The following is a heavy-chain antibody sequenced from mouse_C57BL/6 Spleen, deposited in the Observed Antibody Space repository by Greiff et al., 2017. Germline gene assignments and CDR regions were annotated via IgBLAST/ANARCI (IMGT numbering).Heavy chain of an antibody. CDR3: ERAGGLYWYFEV. CDR1: GYTFTSYW. Sequence: QVQLQQPGAELVKPGASVKMSCKASGYTFTSYWITWVQQRPGQGLEWIGDLYPGSGSTNYNEQFKSKATLTVDTSSVTAYMKLSSLTSEDSAVYYCERAGGLYWYFEVWGTGTTVTVSS. V-gene: IGHV1-55*01. J-gene: IGHJ1*03. CDR2: LYPGSGST.